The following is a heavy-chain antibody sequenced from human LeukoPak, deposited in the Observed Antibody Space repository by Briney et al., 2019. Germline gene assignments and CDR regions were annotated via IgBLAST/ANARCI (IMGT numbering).Heavy chain of an antibody. CDR1: GFTFSRYA. D-gene: IGHD1-26*01. CDR3: AKDRFGGSRTLDY. V-gene: IGHV3-23*01. J-gene: IGHJ4*02. CDR2: ISGSGGST. Sequence: GGSLRLSCAASGFTFSRYAMSWVRQAPGKVLQWVSAISGSGGSTYYADSVKGRFTISRDNSKNTLYLQMNSLRAEDTAVYYCAKDRFGGSRTLDYWGQGTLVTVSS.